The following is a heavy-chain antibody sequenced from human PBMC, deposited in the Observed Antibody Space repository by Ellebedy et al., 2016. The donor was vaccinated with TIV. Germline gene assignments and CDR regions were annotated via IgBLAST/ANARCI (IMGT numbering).Heavy chain of an antibody. Sequence: PGGSLRLSCVVSGFTFSSYSMNWVRQAPGKGLEWVSSISSSSSYIYYADSVKGRFTISRDNAKISLYLLMNSLTAEDTAVYYCANGAYDIWGQGTMVTVSS. CDR1: GFTFSSYS. CDR3: ANGAYDI. CDR2: ISSSSSYI. J-gene: IGHJ3*02. V-gene: IGHV3-21*01.